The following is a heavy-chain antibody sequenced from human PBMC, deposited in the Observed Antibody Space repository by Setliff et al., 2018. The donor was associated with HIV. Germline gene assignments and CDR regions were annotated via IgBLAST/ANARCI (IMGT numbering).Heavy chain of an antibody. CDR3: ARVVGTRAVDY. J-gene: IGHJ4*02. CDR1: GGSVSSDKFY. V-gene: IGHV4-61*09. Sequence: PSETLSLTCSVSGGSVSSDKFYWTWIRQPAGKGLEWIGHIYTDGSTNYNPSFRSRVTISVDSSKNQFSLKLSSVTAADTAVYYCARVVGTRAVDYWGQGTLVTVSS. D-gene: IGHD2-15*01. CDR2: IYTDGST.